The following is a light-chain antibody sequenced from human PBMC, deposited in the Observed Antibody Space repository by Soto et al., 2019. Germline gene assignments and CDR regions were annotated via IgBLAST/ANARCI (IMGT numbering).Light chain of an antibody. CDR2: DAS. Sequence: IQMTQSPSTLSAPVGDRVTITCQASQTISTLLAWFQHKPGKAPNLLIYDASNLESGVPSRFSGSVSGKEFTLTNSGLQSDDYATYFCQQYSHLVTFGQGTKLEIK. CDR1: QTISTL. V-gene: IGKV1-5*01. J-gene: IGKJ2*01. CDR3: QQYSHLVT.